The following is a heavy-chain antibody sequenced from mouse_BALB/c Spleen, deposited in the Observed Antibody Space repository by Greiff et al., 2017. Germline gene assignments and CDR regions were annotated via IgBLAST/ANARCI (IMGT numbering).Heavy chain of an antibody. D-gene: IGHD1-1*01. Sequence: EVQLVESGGGLVKPGGSLKLSCAASGFTFSSYAMSWVRQTPEKRLEWVASISSGGSTYYPDSVKGRFTISRDNARNILYLQMSSLRSEDTAMYYCARGGTTKGAMDYWGQGTSVTVSS. CDR1: GFTFSSYA. CDR2: ISSGGST. J-gene: IGHJ4*01. V-gene: IGHV5-6-5*01. CDR3: ARGGTTKGAMDY.